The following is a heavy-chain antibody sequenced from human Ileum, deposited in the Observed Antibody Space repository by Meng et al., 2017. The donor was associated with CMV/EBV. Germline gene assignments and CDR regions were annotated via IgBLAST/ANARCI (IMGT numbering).Heavy chain of an antibody. D-gene: IGHD4-17*01. V-gene: IGHV1-3*01. Sequence: SCKASGYPFTSYAMHWVRQAPGQGLEWMGWINGANGNTKYSQKFQDRVTFTRDTSANTAYMEMRSLRSEDTAVYYCARIESGAHFDSWGQGTLVTVSS. CDR1: GYPFTSYA. CDR3: ARIESGAHFDS. CDR2: INGANGNT. J-gene: IGHJ4*02.